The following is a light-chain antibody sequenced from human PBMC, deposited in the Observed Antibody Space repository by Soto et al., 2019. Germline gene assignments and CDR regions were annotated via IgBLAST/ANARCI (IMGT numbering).Light chain of an antibody. V-gene: IGKV1-5*01. CDR3: QQYNSYSWT. CDR2: DAS. Sequence: DIQMTQSPSTLSASVGDRVTITCRASQSISSWLAWYQQKPGKAPKLLIYDASSLESGVPSRFSGSGSGTEFTRTISSLQPADFATYYCQQYNSYSWTFGQGTKVEIK. CDR1: QSISSW. J-gene: IGKJ1*01.